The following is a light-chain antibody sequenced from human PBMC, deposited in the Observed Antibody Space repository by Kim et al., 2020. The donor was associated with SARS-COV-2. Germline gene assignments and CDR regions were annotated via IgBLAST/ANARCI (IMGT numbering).Light chain of an antibody. CDR2: DAS. CDR1: QSISTW. CDR3: QQYNTYPVT. J-gene: IGKJ4*01. V-gene: IGKV1-5*01. Sequence: DIQMTQSPSTMSASVGDAVTITCRASQSISTWLAWYQQKPGKVPNLLIYDASNLGSGVPSRFSGSGSGTEFTLTISSLQPDDFAAYYCQQYNTYPVTFGGGTKVDIK.